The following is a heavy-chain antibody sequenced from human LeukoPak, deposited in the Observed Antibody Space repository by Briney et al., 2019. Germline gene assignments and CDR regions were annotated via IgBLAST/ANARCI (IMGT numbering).Heavy chain of an antibody. CDR2: TYTSGST. D-gene: IGHD3-9*01. CDR3: ARDNGIFPRYFDWLSNYYYYYYMDV. CDR1: GGSISSGSYY. J-gene: IGHJ6*03. Sequence: PSQTLSLTCTVSGGSISSGSYYWSWIRQPAGKGLEWIGRTYTSGSTNYNPSLKSRVTISVDTSKNQFSLKLSSVTAADTAVYYCARDNGIFPRYFDWLSNYYYYYYMDVWGKGTTVTISS. V-gene: IGHV4-61*02.